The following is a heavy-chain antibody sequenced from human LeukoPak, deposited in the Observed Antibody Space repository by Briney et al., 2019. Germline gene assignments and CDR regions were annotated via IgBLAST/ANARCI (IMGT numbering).Heavy chain of an antibody. CDR3: ARHPGGYSYGWDYYYYYMDV. D-gene: IGHD5-18*01. Sequence: SETLSLTCTVSGGSISSSSYYWGWIRQPPGKGLEWIGSIYYSGSTYYNPSLKSRVTISVDTSKNQFSLKLSSVTVADTAVYYCARHPGGYSYGWDYYYYYMDVWGKGTTVTVSS. V-gene: IGHV4-39*01. J-gene: IGHJ6*03. CDR1: GGSISSSSYY. CDR2: IYYSGST.